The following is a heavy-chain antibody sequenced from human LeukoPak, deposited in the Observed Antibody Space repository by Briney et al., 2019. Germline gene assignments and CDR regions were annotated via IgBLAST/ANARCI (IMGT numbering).Heavy chain of an antibody. D-gene: IGHD6-19*01. J-gene: IGHJ6*04. CDR1: GYTFTSYA. Sequence: GASVKVSCKASGYTFTSYAMHWVRQAPGQRLEWMGWINAGNGNTKYSQKFQGRVTITRDTSASTAYMELSSLRSEDTAVYYCARDPVAVAGRYYYYYGMDAWGKGTTVTVSS. CDR2: INAGNGNT. CDR3: ARDPVAVAGRYYYYYGMDA. V-gene: IGHV1-3*01.